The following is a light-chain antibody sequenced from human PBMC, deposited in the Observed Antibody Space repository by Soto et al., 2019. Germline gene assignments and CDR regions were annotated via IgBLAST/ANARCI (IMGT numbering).Light chain of an antibody. CDR2: EVS. CDR3: SSYTSSSTIVG. J-gene: IGLJ1*01. Sequence: QSLLTQPASVSGSPGQSITISCTGTSSDVGGYNYVSWYQQHPGKAPKLMIYEVSNRPSGVSNRFSGSKSGNTASLTISGLQAEDEADYYCSSYTSSSTIVGFGNGTKVTVL. V-gene: IGLV2-14*01. CDR1: SSDVGGYNY.